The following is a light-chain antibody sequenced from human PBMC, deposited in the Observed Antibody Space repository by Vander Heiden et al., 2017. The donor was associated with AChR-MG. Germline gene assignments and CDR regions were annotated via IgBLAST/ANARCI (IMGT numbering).Light chain of an antibody. CDR3: QVDF. CDR1: QTVSGRS. CDR2: GAS. J-gene: IGKJ4*01. Sequence: VLTQSPATLSLSPGERATLSCRASQTVSGRSLSGYQQKPGQAPRLLIYGASTRATGIQARFSGSGSGADFTLTISSLQPEDFAVDDCQVDFFGGGTKVEIK. V-gene: IGKV3D-7*01.